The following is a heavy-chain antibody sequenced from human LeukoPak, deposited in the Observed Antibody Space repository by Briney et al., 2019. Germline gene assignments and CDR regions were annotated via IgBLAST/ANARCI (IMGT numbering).Heavy chain of an antibody. J-gene: IGHJ5*02. CDR1: GGSISSSSYY. CDR2: IYYSGST. V-gene: IGHV4-39*07. D-gene: IGHD3-9*01. CDR3: AKDIFAAAGNWLDP. Sequence: PSETLSLTCTVSGGSISSSSYYWGWIRQPPGKGLEWIGSIYYSGSTYYNPSLKSRVTISVDTSKNQFSLKLTSVTAADTAIYYCAKDIFAAAGNWLDPWGQGVLVTVSS.